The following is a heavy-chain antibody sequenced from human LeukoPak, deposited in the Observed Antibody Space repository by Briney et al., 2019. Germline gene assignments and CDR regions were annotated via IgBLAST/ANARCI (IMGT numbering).Heavy chain of an antibody. V-gene: IGHV4-34*01. CDR2: INHSGST. CDR1: GGSFSGYY. J-gene: IGHJ5*02. D-gene: IGHD3-16*02. Sequence: SETLSLTCAVYGGSFSGYYWSWIRRPPGKGLEWIGEINHSGSTNYNPSLKSRVTISVDTSKNQFSLKLSSVTAADTAVYYCAGERWYYDYVWGSYRQNWFDPWGQGTLVTVSS. CDR3: AGERWYYDYVWGSYRQNWFDP.